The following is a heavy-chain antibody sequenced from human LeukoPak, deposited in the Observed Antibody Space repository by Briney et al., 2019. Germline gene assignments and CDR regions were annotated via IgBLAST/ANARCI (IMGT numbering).Heavy chain of an antibody. CDR3: ARAHDRGYYYGFDY. J-gene: IGHJ4*02. CDR1: GFTVSSNY. D-gene: IGHD3-22*01. V-gene: IGHV3-66*01. Sequence: GGSLRLSCAASGFTVSSNYMSWVRQAPGQGLEWVSVIYSSGNTYYADPVQGRFTMSRDNPENTLYLQKNSLRAEDTALYYCARAHDRGYYYGFDYWGQGTLVTVSS. CDR2: IYSSGNT.